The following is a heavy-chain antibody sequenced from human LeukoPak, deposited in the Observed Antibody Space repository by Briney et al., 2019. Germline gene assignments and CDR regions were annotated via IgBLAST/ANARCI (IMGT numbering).Heavy chain of an antibody. CDR2: TYYRSKWYN. CDR3: ARHKRSGWWGRNWFDP. CDR1: GDSVSSNSAA. J-gene: IGHJ5*02. V-gene: IGHV6-1*01. Sequence: SQTLSLTCAISGDSVSSNSAAWNWIRQSPSRGLEWLGRTYYRSKWYNDYAVSVKSRITINPDTSKNQFSLKLSSVTAADTAVYYCARHKRSGWWGRNWFDPWGQGTLVTVSS. D-gene: IGHD6-19*01.